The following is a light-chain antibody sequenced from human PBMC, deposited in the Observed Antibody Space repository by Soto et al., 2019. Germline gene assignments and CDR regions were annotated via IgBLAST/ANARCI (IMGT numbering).Light chain of an antibody. CDR2: GAS. V-gene: IGKV3-20*01. CDR3: QQYGRSQS. Sequence: EIVLTQSPGTLSLSPGERATLSCRASQSVSGSFLAWYQQIPGQAPRLLIYGASSRATGIPDRFSGSGSGTDFTLTISRLEPEDFAVYYCQQYGRSQSFGQGTKVEIK. J-gene: IGKJ1*01. CDR1: QSVSGSF.